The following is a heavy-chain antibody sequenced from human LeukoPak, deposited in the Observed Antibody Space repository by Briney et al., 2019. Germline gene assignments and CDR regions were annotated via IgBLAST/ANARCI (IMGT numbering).Heavy chain of an antibody. J-gene: IGHJ4*02. CDR2: IYYSGST. CDR3: ARAPPCSSGWDAPYFDC. Sequence: SETLSLTCTVSGGSISSYYWSWIRQSPGKGLEWIGYIYYSGSTNYNPSLKSRVTISVDTSKNQFSLRLSSVTAADAAMYYCARAPPCSSGWDAPYFDCWGQGALVTVSS. D-gene: IGHD6-19*01. V-gene: IGHV4-59*01. CDR1: GGSISSYY.